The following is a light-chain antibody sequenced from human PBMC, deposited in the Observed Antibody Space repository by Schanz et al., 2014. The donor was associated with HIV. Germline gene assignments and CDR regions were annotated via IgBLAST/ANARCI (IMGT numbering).Light chain of an antibody. CDR2: GAS. Sequence: EIVMTQSPATLSVSPGERATLSCRASQSISSNLAWYQQKPGQAPRLLIYGASRRATGIPVRFSGSGSGTEFSLTISSLQSEDIAMYYCQQYNNWPWTFGLGTMVEIK. CDR3: QQYNNWPWT. CDR1: QSISSN. V-gene: IGKV3-15*01. J-gene: IGKJ1*01.